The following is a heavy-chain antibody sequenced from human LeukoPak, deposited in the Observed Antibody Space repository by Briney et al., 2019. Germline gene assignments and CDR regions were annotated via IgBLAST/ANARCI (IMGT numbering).Heavy chain of an antibody. J-gene: IGHJ4*02. D-gene: IGHD1-26*01. V-gene: IGHV3-23*01. CDR1: GFAFGSYA. Sequence: PGGSLRPSCAASGFAFGSYAMSWVRQAPGKGLEWVSAISGSGGSTYYADSVKGRFTISRDNSKNTLYLQMNSLRAEDTAVYYCAKVGGRDFGGATNFVWGQGTLVTVSS. CDR3: AKVGGRDFGGATNFV. CDR2: ISGSGGST.